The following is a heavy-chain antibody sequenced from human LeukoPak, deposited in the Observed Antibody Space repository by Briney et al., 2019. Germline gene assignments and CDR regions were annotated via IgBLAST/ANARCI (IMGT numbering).Heavy chain of an antibody. V-gene: IGHV3-33*01. Sequence: GGSLRLSCAASGFTFSSYGMHWVRQAPGKGLEWVAVIWYDGSNKYYADSVKGRFTISRDNSKNTLYLQMNSLRAEDTAVCYCARDHVEYSYGLGAFDIWGQGTMVTVSS. CDR3: ARDHVEYSYGLGAFDI. J-gene: IGHJ3*02. CDR2: IWYDGSNK. D-gene: IGHD5-18*01. CDR1: GFTFSSYG.